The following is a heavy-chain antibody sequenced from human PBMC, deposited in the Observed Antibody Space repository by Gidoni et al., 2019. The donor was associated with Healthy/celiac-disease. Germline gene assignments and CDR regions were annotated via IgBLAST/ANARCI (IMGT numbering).Heavy chain of an antibody. Sequence: QVQLQQWGAGLLKPSETLSLTCAVYGWSFSGYYWSWIRQPPGKGLEWIEEINHSGSTNYNPSLKSRVTISVDTSKNQFSLKLSSVTAADTAVYYCARAQRLELYYYYGMDVWGQGTTVTVSS. D-gene: IGHD1-26*01. J-gene: IGHJ6*02. CDR1: GWSFSGYY. V-gene: IGHV4-34*01. CDR2: INHSGST. CDR3: ARAQRLELYYYYGMDV.